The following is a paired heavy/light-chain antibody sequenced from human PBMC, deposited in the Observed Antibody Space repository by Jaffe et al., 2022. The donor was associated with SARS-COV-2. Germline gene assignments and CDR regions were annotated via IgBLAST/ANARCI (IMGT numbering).Light chain of an antibody. CDR2: SNN. Sequence: QSVLTQPPSASGTPGQRVTISCSGSTSNIGTNHVNWYQHLPGTAPKLLIYSNNQRPSGVPDRFSGSKSGTSASLAISGLQSADEADYYCSAWDDSPNGGYVFGTGTKVTVL. V-gene: IGLV1-44*01. CDR1: TSNIGTNH. CDR3: SAWDDSPNGGYV. J-gene: IGLJ1*01.
Heavy chain of an antibody. D-gene: IGHD6-19*01. Sequence: EVQLVESGGALVQPGGSLRLSCAASGFTFSTYSMNWVRQAPGKGPEWVSFISSSGNTISYADSVKGRFTISRDIDKNSLYLQMNSLRAEDTAVYYCARDGGGYYSGWKIDYWGQGTLVTVSS. J-gene: IGHJ4*02. CDR2: ISSSGNTI. CDR3: ARDGGGYYSGWKIDY. CDR1: GFTFSTYS. V-gene: IGHV3-48*01.